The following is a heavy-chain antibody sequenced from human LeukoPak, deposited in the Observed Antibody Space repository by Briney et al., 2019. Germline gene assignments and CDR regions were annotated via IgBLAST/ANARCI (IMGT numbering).Heavy chain of an antibody. D-gene: IGHD6-19*01. V-gene: IGHV1-8*01. CDR3: ARGRGSSGWYGGIYYHYYMDV. Sequence: ASVKVSCKASGYTFTSYDINWVRQATGQGLEWMGWMNPNSGNTGYAQKFQGRVTMTRNTSISTAYMELSSLRSEDTAVYYCARGRGSSGWYGGIYYHYYMDVWGKGTTVTVSS. CDR2: MNPNSGNT. J-gene: IGHJ6*03. CDR1: GYTFTSYD.